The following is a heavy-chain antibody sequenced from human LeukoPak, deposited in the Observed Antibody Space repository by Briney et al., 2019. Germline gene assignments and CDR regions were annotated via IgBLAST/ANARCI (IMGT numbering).Heavy chain of an antibody. CDR1: GYSFTSCY. CDR3: ARSCDSSGYLDY. CDR2: INPSDGGT. Sequence: ASVKVSCKASGYSFTSCYVHFVRQAPGRGLVWMGIINPSDGGTTYAQKFQGRVTMTRDTSTTTVYMELSSLRSEDTAVYYCARSCDSSGYLDYWGQGTLVTVSS. V-gene: IGHV1-46*03. J-gene: IGHJ4*02. D-gene: IGHD3-22*01.